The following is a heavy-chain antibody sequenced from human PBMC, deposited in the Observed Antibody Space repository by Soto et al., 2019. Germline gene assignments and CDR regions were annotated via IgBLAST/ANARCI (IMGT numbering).Heavy chain of an antibody. CDR1: GFTFTSHW. CDR2: INGDGRGT. D-gene: IGHD5-12*01. Sequence: PGGSLRLSCAASGFTFTSHWMHWVRQAPGKGLVWVSRINGDGRGTSYADSVKGRFTSSRDNAKNTLYLQMNSLRAEDTAVYFCAKGYSGYDYADWGQGSLVTVSS. V-gene: IGHV3-74*01. CDR3: AKGYSGYDYAD. J-gene: IGHJ4*02.